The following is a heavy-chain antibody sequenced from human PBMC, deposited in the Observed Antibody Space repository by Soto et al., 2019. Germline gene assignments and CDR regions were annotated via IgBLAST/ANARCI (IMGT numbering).Heavy chain of an antibody. J-gene: IGHJ4*02. Sequence: QVQLVQSGAEVKKPGASVKVSCKTSGYNFSGYYIHWVRQARGQGLEWMGMINPTTGSTNFALKFQGRLTLTRDTSTSTVYLDLTTLRSEDTAVYYCARVVSETYYYPHWGQGTLVTVSS. CDR2: INPTTGST. CDR3: ARVVSETYYYPH. V-gene: IGHV1-46*01. CDR1: GYNFSGYY. D-gene: IGHD1-26*01.